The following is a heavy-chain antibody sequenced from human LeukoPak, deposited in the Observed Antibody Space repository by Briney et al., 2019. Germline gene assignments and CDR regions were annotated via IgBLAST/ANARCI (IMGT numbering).Heavy chain of an antibody. CDR1: GFTFSSYA. CDR3: AKDSPSITPYFDY. J-gene: IGHJ4*02. Sequence: PGRSLRLSCAASGFTFSSYAMHWVRQAPGKGLEWVAVISYDGSNKYYADSVKGRFTISRDNSKNTLYLQMNSLRAEDTAVYYCAKDSPSITPYFDYWGQGTLVTVSS. D-gene: IGHD5-12*01. V-gene: IGHV3-30-3*01. CDR2: ISYDGSNK.